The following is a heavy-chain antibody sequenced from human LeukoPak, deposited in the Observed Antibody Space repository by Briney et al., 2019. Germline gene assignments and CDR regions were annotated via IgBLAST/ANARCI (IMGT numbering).Heavy chain of an antibody. CDR2: IYPGDSDT. CDR1: GYSFSSYW. CDR3: ARRRSSTLIDY. Sequence: GESLKSSCQGSGYSFSSYWIAWVRQMPGKGLEWMGIIYPGDSDTKYSPSFQGQVTMSADKSISTAFLQWSSLRASDTAMYYCARRRSSTLIDYWGQGTLVTVSS. V-gene: IGHV5-51*01. J-gene: IGHJ4*02. D-gene: IGHD3-10*01.